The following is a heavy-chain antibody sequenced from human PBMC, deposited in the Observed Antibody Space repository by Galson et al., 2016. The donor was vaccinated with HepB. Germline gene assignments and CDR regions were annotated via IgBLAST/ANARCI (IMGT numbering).Heavy chain of an antibody. D-gene: IGHD6-13*01. J-gene: IGHJ5*02. CDR3: ARGHYSRWLSWYDL. CDR2: IYLADSDA. V-gene: IGHV5-51*01. CDR1: GENRTNYW. Sequence: QSGAEVKKPGESLPISCSVSGENRTNYWIAWVRQMPEKSLEWMGIIYLADSDAGFSPSFQGQVSISADKSISTAYLHWRTLKTSDTALYYCARGHYSRWLSWYDLWCQGTRVTVSS.